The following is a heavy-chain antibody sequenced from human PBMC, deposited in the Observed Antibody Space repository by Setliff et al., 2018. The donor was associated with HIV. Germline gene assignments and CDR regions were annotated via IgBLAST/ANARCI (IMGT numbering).Heavy chain of an antibody. J-gene: IGHJ4*02. CDR3: AKSYGSGSYGRLFDY. D-gene: IGHD3-10*01. V-gene: IGHV3-23*01. CDR1: GFTFSSYA. Sequence: GGSLSLSCAASGFTFSSYAMSWVRQAPGKGLEWVSAISGSGGSTYYADSVKGRFTISRDNSKNTLYLQMNSLRAEDTAVYYCAKSYGSGSYGRLFDYWGQGTLVTVSS. CDR2: ISGSGGST.